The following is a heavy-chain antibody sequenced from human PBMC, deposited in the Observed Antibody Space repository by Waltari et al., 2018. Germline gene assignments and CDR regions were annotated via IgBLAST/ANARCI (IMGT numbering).Heavy chain of an antibody. D-gene: IGHD1-26*01. V-gene: IGHV3-23*04. CDR2: ISGTGGST. Sequence: EVQLVESGGDLVQPGGSLRLSCAASGFTFSSYAMSWVRQAPGKGVEWVSAISGTGGSTYYADSVKGRFTISRDNSKNTLYLQMNSLRAEDAAVYYCATRGTYYKFDYWGQGSLVTVSS. CDR3: ATRGTYYKFDY. CDR1: GFTFSSYA. J-gene: IGHJ4*02.